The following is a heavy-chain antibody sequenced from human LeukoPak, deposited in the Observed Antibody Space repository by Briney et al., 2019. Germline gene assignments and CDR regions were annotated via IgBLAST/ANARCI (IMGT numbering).Heavy chain of an antibody. V-gene: IGHV3-30-3*01. CDR1: GFTFSSYA. CDR3: ARAPGSYSSSPVDY. J-gene: IGHJ4*02. CDR2: ISYDGSNK. Sequence: GRSLRLSCAASGFTFSSYAMHWVRQAPGKGLEWVAVISYDGSNKYYADSVKGRFTISRDNSKNTLYLQMNSLRAEDTAVYYCARAPGSYSSSPVDYWGRGTLVTVSS. D-gene: IGHD6-6*01.